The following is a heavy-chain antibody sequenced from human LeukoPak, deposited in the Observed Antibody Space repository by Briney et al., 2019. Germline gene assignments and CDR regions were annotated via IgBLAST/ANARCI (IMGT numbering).Heavy chain of an antibody. D-gene: IGHD2-21*01. CDR1: GYTFTGYY. CDR2: INPNSGGT. J-gene: IGHJ4*02. V-gene: IGHV1-2*02. Sequence: ASVKVSCKASGYTFTGYYMHWVRQAAGQGLEWMGWINPNSGGTNYAQKFQGRVTMTRDTSISTAYMELSRLRSDDTAVYYCARSIDAIIWYFDYWGQGTLVTVSS. CDR3: ARSIDAIIWYFDY.